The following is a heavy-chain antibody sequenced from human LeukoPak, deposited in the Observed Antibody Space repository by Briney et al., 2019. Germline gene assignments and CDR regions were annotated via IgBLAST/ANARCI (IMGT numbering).Heavy chain of an antibody. Sequence: SETLSLTCTVSGGSISNYFWSWIRQPPGKGLESIGYIYYSGSSNYNPSLKSRVTISVDTSKNQFSLKPSSVTAADTAVYYCARSRGWLQSHPLGYWGQGTLVTVSS. V-gene: IGHV4-59*12. CDR2: IYYSGSS. D-gene: IGHD5-24*01. CDR1: GGSISNYF. CDR3: ARSRGWLQSHPLGY. J-gene: IGHJ4*02.